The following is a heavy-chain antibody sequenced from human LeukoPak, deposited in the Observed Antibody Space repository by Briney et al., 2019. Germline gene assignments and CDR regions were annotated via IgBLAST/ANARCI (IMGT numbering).Heavy chain of an antibody. CDR3: ARGSGYYYVTTDH. CDR1: GGSFSGYY. J-gene: IGHJ4*02. V-gene: IGHV4-34*01. CDR2: INHSGST. D-gene: IGHD3-22*01. Sequence: SETLSLTCAVYGGSFSGYYWSWIRQPPGKGLEWIGEINHSGSTNYNPSLKSRVTISVDTSKNQFSLKLSSVTAADTAVYYCARGSGYYYVTTDHWGQGTLVTVSS.